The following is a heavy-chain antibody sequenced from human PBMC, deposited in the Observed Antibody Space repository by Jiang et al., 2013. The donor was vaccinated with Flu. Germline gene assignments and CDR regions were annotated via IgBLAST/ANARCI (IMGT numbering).Heavy chain of an antibody. Sequence: SLTCTVSGGSISSGGYYWSWIRQHPGKGLEWIGYIYYSGSTYYNPSLKSRVTISVDTSKNQFSLKLSSVTAADTAVYYCARYHDDSSGGDYWGQGTLVTVSS. CDR3: ARYHDDSSGGDY. CDR2: IYYSGST. D-gene: IGHD3-22*01. CDR1: GGSISSGGYY. V-gene: IGHV4-31*03. J-gene: IGHJ4*02.